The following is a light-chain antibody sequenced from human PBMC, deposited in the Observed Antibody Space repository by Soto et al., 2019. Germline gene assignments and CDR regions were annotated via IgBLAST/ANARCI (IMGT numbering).Light chain of an antibody. Sequence: IVLPRCSATRCLCLCERDTLSVWASQSVSRYLAWDQQKPGQAPRLLSYDAYNRAAGIPARFSGNGSGTDFARTTISLETEDFGVYFCQERSSWPPLIVGGGTKVDIK. CDR3: QERSSWPPLI. V-gene: IGKV3-11*01. CDR2: DAY. CDR1: QSVSRY. J-gene: IGKJ4*01.